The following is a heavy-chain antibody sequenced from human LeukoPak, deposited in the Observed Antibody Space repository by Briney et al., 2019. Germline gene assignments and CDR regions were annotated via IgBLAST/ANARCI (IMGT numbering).Heavy chain of an antibody. CDR1: GFTFSSYG. J-gene: IGHJ6*02. D-gene: IGHD5-12*01. CDR3: AKEAPDKGGYERNYYYGMDV. V-gene: IGHV3-33*06. Sequence: GTSLRLSCAASGFTFSSYGMHWVRQAPGKGLEWVALIWFDGSNKYYADSVKGRFTISRDNSKNTLYLQMKSLRAEDTAVYYCAKEAPDKGGYERNYYYGMDVWGQGTMVTVSS. CDR2: IWFDGSNK.